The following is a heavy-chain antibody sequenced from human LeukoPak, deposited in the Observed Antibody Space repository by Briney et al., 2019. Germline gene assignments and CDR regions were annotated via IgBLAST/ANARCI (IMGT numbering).Heavy chain of an antibody. Sequence: GGSLRLSCAASGFTFGLYSMTWVRQAPGKGLEWVSLIDSNSNFMNYADSVKGRFTISRDNAKKSLYLQMNSLRAEDTAVYYCAKSNGYGLIDIWGQGTMVTVSS. V-gene: IGHV3-21*01. CDR3: AKSNGYGLIDI. CDR2: IDSNSNFM. J-gene: IGHJ3*02. D-gene: IGHD3-22*01. CDR1: GFTFGLYS.